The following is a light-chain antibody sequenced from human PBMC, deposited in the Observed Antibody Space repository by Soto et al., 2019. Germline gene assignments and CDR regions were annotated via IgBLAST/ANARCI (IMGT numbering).Light chain of an antibody. CDR3: FSYAGRSTYV. CDR2: EGS. V-gene: IGLV2-23*01. J-gene: IGLJ1*01. Sequence: QSALTQPASVSGSPGQSITISCTGTNSDVGTYNLVSWYQQHPGKAPKLMIYEGSKRPSGVSNRFSGSKSGNTASLTISGLQAEDEADYYCFSYAGRSTYVFGTGTKLTVL. CDR1: NSDVGTYNL.